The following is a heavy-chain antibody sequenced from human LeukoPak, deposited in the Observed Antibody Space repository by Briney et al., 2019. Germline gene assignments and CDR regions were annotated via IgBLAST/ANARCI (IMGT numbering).Heavy chain of an antibody. V-gene: IGHV4-59*01. CDR1: GGSISSYY. CDR3: ARVPSYYYYMDV. CDR2: IYYSGST. J-gene: IGHJ6*03. Sequence: PSETLSLTCTVSGGSISSYYLRWIRQPAGKGLEWIGYIYYSGSTNYNPSLKSRVTISVDTSKNQFSLKLSSVTAADTAVYYCARVPSYYYYMDVWGKGTTVTVSS.